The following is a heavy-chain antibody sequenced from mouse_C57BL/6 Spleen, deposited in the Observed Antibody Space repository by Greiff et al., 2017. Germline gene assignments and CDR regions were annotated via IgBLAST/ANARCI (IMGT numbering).Heavy chain of an antibody. Sequence: EVQRVESGGGLVQPGGSLKLSCAASGFTFSDYGMAWVRQVPRKGPEWVAFISNLAYSIYYADTVTGRFTISRENAKNTLYLEMSSLRSEDTAMYYCARGGGSSFYAMDYWGQGTSVTVSS. V-gene: IGHV5-15*01. CDR2: ISNLAYSI. CDR1: GFTFSDYG. J-gene: IGHJ4*01. CDR3: ARGGGSSFYAMDY. D-gene: IGHD1-1*01.